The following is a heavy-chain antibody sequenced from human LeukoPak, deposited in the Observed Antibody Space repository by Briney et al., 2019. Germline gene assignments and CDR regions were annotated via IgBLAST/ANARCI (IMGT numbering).Heavy chain of an antibody. J-gene: IGHJ4*02. D-gene: IGHD3-10*01. V-gene: IGHV3-23*01. CDR1: GFTFSSYV. Sequence: GGSLRLSCAASGFTFSSYVMSWVRQAPGKGLEWVSAISGSGGSTYYADSVKGRFTISRDNSKNTLYLQMNSLRAEDTAVYYCAKTNGMVRGVISRYWGQGTLVTVSS. CDR2: ISGSGGST. CDR3: AKTNGMVRGVISRY.